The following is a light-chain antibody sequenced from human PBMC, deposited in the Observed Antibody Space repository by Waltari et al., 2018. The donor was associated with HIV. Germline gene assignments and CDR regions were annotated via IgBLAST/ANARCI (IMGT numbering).Light chain of an antibody. V-gene: IGLV2-11*01. Sequence: QSALTQPRSVSGSPGRSVTISCTGTSSDVGGHTYVSWFQQHPGKGPKLLLYDVNTRSPGVRVRFSGSKSGNTASLTISGLQTEDEADYLCCSYTGSSSYNYVFGTGTKVTVL. J-gene: IGLJ1*01. CDR1: SSDVGGHTY. CDR2: DVN. CDR3: CSYTGSSSYNYV.